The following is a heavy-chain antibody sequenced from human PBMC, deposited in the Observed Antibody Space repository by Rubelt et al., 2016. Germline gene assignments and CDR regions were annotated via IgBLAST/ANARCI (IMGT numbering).Heavy chain of an antibody. D-gene: IGHD1-26*01. J-gene: IGHJ4*02. V-gene: IGHV4-39*01. CDR2: IYYSGST. Sequence: QLQLQESGPGLVKPSETLSLTCTVSGGSISSSSYYWGWIRQPPGKGLEWIGSIYYSGSTYYSPSLKRRVTISVDTSKNQFSLKLSSVTAADTAVYYCARHGVGATLDYWGQGTLVTVSS. CDR3: ARHGVGATLDY. CDR1: GGSISSSSYY.